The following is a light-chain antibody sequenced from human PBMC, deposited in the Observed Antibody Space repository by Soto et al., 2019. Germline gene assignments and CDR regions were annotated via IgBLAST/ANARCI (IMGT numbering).Light chain of an antibody. Sequence: QPGLTQPRSVSGSPGQSVTISCTGTSSDVGGYNYVSWYQQHPGKTPKLTIYDVSKRPSGVPDRFSGSKSGNTASLTISGLQAEDEADYYCCSYAGSYSFYVFGTGTKVTVL. CDR3: CSYAGSYSFYV. CDR1: SSDVGGYNY. CDR2: DVS. J-gene: IGLJ1*01. V-gene: IGLV2-11*01.